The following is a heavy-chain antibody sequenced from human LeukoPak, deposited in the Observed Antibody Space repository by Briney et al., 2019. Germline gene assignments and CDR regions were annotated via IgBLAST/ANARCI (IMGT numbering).Heavy chain of an antibody. CDR2: MNPNSGNT. CDR3: ARCATPRIACFDF. CDR1: GYTFTNYD. J-gene: IGHJ4*02. D-gene: IGHD2-15*01. Sequence: ASVKVSCKASGYTFTNYDINWVRRATGQGLEWMGWMNPNSGNTGYAQKFQGRVTINRNTSISTAYMELSSPRSEDTAVYYCARCATPRIACFDFWGQGTLVTVSS. V-gene: IGHV1-8*02.